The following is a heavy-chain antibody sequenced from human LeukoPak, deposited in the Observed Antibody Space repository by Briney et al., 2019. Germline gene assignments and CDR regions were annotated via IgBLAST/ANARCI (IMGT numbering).Heavy chain of an antibody. CDR1: GGSISSYY. CDR2: IYYSGST. Sequence: SETLSLTCTVSGGSISSYYWSWIRQPPGKGLEWIGYIYYSGSTNYNPSLKSRVTIPVDTSKNQFSLKLSSVTAADTAVYYCARAAGTFDPFDYWGQGTLVTVSS. V-gene: IGHV4-59*01. D-gene: IGHD6-13*01. J-gene: IGHJ4*02. CDR3: ARAAGTFDPFDY.